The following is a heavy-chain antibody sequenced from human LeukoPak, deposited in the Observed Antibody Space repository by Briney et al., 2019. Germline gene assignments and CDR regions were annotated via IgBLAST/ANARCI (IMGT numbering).Heavy chain of an antibody. V-gene: IGHV3-33*01. CDR3: TRYNNDHFDY. CDR1: GFTFGGYG. J-gene: IGHJ4*02. D-gene: IGHD1-14*01. CDR2: IAYDGSRA. Sequence: GGSLRLSCAGSGFTFGGYGMHWFRQTPGKGLERVAVIAYDGSRAFYADSVKGRFTISSDNSKNTMSVQMDDLRAEDTAVYYCTRYNNDHFDYWGQGTLVTVSS.